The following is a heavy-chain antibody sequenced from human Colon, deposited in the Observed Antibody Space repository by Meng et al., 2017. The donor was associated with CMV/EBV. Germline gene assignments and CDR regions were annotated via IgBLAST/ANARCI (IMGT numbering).Heavy chain of an antibody. J-gene: IGHJ2*01. CDR1: RESLSGYY. Sequence: VFRESLSGYYWGWIRQPPGKGLEWIGSGYYSGSTHYNPSLKRRATISLDRSKNQFSLNLSSVTAADTAVYYCATKRDYSGNQGYFDLWGRGTLVTV. V-gene: IGHV4-34*11. CDR3: ATKRDYSGNQGYFDL. D-gene: IGHD4-23*01. CDR2: GYYSGST.